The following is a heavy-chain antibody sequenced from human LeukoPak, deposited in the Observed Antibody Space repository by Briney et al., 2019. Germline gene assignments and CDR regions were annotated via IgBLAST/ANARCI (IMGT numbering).Heavy chain of an antibody. CDR3: ARADCSSSTCYLRRSWFDP. D-gene: IGHD2-2*01. CDR1: GFTLSNYD. Sequence: GGSLRLSCAASGFTLSNYDMNWVRQAPGKGLEWVSSISTSSRYIYYKDSVRGRFTISRDDAKNSLYLEMNSLRAEDTAVYYCARADCSSSTCYLRRSWFDPWGKGTLVTVSS. J-gene: IGHJ5*02. CDR2: ISTSSRYI. V-gene: IGHV3-21*01.